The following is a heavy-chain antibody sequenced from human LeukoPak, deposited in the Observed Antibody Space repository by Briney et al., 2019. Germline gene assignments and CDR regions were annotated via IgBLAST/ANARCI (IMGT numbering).Heavy chain of an antibody. V-gene: IGHV3-64D*08. Sequence: GGSLRLSCSASGLTFPIYGMYWVRQAPGKGLEFVSVITGEGGRTYYTDSVKGRFTISRDNSKSPLYLQMSSLRTEDTAVYYCVPSVRRDVYTLQSSGQGTLFTVSS. CDR2: ITGEGGRT. J-gene: IGHJ5*02. CDR3: VPSVRRDVYTLQS. CDR1: GLTFPIYG. D-gene: IGHD5-24*01.